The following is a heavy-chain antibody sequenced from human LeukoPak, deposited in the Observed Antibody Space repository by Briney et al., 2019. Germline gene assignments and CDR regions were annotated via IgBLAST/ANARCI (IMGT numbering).Heavy chain of an antibody. V-gene: IGHV1-2*04. D-gene: IGHD5-24*01. CDR3: TRDVGGGYLRYFDY. CDR1: GYTFTGYH. J-gene: IGHJ4*02. CDR2: INPNNGGT. Sequence: WASVKVSCKASGYTFTGYHMHWVRQAPGQGLEWMGRINPNNGGTTYAQKFQGWVTMTRAPSISKTSLELSKLTSGKPTTQYGTRDVGGGYLRYFDYWGQGTLVTVSS.